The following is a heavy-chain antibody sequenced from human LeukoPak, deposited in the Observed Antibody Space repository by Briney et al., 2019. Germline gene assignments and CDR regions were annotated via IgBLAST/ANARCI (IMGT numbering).Heavy chain of an antibody. J-gene: IGHJ6*04. Sequence: PGGSLRLSCAASGFTFSSYAMSWVRQAPGKGLEWVSVISTSGDTTYYADSVKGRFTISRDNAKNSLYLQMNSLRAEDTAVYHCAELGITMIGGVWGKGTTVTISS. CDR1: GFTFSSYA. D-gene: IGHD3-10*01. CDR2: ISTSGDTT. V-gene: IGHV3-23*01. CDR3: AELGITMIGGV.